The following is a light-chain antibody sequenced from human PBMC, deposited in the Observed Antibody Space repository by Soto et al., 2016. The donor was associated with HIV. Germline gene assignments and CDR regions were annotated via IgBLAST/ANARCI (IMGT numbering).Light chain of an antibody. CDR3: NSRDISGLHLGV. Sequence: SSELTQDPAVSVALGQTVTIRCQGDSLRSYYASWYQQKPGHAPLLVISGNKRPSGIPDRFSGSSSGDTSSLTITGPQAEDDADYYCNSRDISGLHLGVFGPGTKVTVL. J-gene: IGLJ1*01. CDR2: GN. CDR1: SLRSYY. V-gene: IGLV3-19*01.